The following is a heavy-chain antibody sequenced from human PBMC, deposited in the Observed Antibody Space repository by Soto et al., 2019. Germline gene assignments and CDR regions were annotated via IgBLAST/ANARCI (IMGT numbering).Heavy chain of an antibody. Sequence: GALRLSCAASGFTFRSYPMHWVRQAPGKGLEWVAIVSYDGITKYADSVKGRFTISRDNSNNTLFLQMNSLNIEDSAVYYCSGAESPDTAYFSLYWGQGTPVTVSS. CDR1: GFTFRSYP. CDR2: VSYDGITK. D-gene: IGHD1-26*01. V-gene: IGHV3-30-3*01. J-gene: IGHJ4*02. CDR3: SGAESPDTAYFSLY.